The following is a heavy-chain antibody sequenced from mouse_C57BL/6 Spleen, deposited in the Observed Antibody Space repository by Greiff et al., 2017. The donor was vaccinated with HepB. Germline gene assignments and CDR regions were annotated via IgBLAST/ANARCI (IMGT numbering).Heavy chain of an antibody. CDR3: AREWGTTVVARRYWYFDV. J-gene: IGHJ1*03. CDR2: ISSGSSTI. CDR1: GFTFSDYG. Sequence: EVKLMESGGGLVKPGGSLKLSCAASGFTFSDYGMHWVRQAPEKGLEWVAYISSGSSTIYYADTVKGRFTISRDNAKNTLFLQMTSLRSEDTALYYCAREWGTTVVARRYWYFDVWGTGTTVTVSS. V-gene: IGHV5-17*01. D-gene: IGHD1-1*01.